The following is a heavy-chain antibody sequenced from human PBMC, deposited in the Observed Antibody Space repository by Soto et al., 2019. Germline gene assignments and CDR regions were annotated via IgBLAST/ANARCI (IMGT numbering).Heavy chain of an antibody. J-gene: IGHJ3*01. Sequence: SETLSLTCTVSGGSISSSSYYWGWIRQHPGKGLEWIGSIYYSGSTYYNPSLKSRVTISVDTSKNQFSLKLSSVTAADTAVYYCATILNGYSGYEHAFLLSGQATMVTVS. D-gene: IGHD5-12*01. CDR3: ATILNGYSGYEHAFLL. CDR2: IYYSGST. V-gene: IGHV4-39*01. CDR1: GGSISSSSYY.